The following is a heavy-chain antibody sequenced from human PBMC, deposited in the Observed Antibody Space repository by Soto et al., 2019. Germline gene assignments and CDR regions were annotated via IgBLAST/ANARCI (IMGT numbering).Heavy chain of an antibody. CDR2: IYPGDSDT. Sequence: GESLKISCKASGYSFTTYWIGWVRQMPGKGLEWMGIIYPGDSDTRYSPSFQDQVTISADKSMTTAYLQWSSLKPSDTARYYCVRHENCYNPLDSWGQGTLVTVSS. CDR1: GYSFTTYW. J-gene: IGHJ4*02. D-gene: IGHD2-21*01. CDR3: VRHENCYNPLDS. V-gene: IGHV5-51*01.